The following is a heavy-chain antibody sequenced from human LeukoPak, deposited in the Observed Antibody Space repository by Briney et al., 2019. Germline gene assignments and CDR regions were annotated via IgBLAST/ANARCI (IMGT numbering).Heavy chain of an antibody. J-gene: IGHJ4*02. CDR1: GFTFSSYA. Sequence: PGGSLRLSCAASGFTFSSYAMHWVRQASGKGLEWVGRIRNKANNYATAYAASVKGRFTISRDDSKNTAFLQMNSLKTEDTAVYYCRSTFCTNGVCYFDYWGQGTLVTVSS. CDR3: RSTFCTNGVCYFDY. V-gene: IGHV3-73*01. D-gene: IGHD2-8*01. CDR2: IRNKANNYAT.